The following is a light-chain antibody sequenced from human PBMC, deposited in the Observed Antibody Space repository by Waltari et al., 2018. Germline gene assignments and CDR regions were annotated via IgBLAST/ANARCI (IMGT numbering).Light chain of an antibody. Sequence: DIQMTQSPSSLSASVGDRVTITCRASQSISDYLNWYQQKPGEAQQLLIYGASSLQRGVPSRFSGSGLGTDFTLTISSLQPEDFATYYCQQSYTTPPTFGGGTKVEIK. J-gene: IGKJ4*01. V-gene: IGKV1-39*01. CDR3: QQSYTTPPT. CDR1: QSISDY. CDR2: GAS.